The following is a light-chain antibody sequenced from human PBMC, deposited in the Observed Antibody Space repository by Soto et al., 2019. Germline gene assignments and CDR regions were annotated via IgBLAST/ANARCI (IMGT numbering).Light chain of an antibody. CDR2: DVS. J-gene: IGLJ2*01. CDR3: SSYTSSSTLVV. Sequence: ALTQPASVSGSPGQSITISCTGTSSDVGGYNYVSWYQQHPGKAPKLMIYDVSNRPSGVSNRFSGAKSGNTASLTISGLQAEDEADYYCSSYTSSSTLVVFGGGTQLTVL. V-gene: IGLV2-14*01. CDR1: SSDVGGYNY.